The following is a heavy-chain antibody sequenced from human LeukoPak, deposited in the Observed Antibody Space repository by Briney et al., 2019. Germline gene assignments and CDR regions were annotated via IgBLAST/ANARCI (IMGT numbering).Heavy chain of an antibody. Sequence: PGGSLRLSCAASGFTFSDYYMSWIRQAPGKGLEWVSYISSSGSTIYYADSVKGRFTISRDNAKNSLYLQMNSLRAEDTAVYYCARDQSSYSSSWSDSYYYYYYMDVWGKGTTVTISS. CDR1: GFTFSDYY. CDR2: ISSSGSTI. V-gene: IGHV3-11*01. CDR3: ARDQSSYSSSWSDSYYYYYYMDV. D-gene: IGHD6-13*01. J-gene: IGHJ6*03.